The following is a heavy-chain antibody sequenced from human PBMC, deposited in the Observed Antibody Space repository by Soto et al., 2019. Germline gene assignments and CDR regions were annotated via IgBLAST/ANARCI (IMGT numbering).Heavy chain of an antibody. D-gene: IGHD3-16*02. V-gene: IGHV1-18*04. CDR3: ARVDDYVWGSFRP. CDR2: ISPYNGKT. Sequence: SVKVSCKASGYTFTTHGISWVRQAPGQGLEWMGWISPYNGKTTYAQKVQGRVTMTTDTSTSTAYMELRGLRSDDTAVYYCARVDDYVWGSFRPWGQGTQVTGSS. J-gene: IGHJ4*02. CDR1: GYTFTTHG.